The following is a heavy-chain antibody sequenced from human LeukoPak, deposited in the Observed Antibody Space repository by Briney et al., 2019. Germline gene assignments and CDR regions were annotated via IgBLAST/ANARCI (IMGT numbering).Heavy chain of an antibody. Sequence: GGSLRLSCAASGFTFSSYSMNWVRQAPGKGLEWVSSISSSSSYIYYADSVKGRFTISRDNAKNSLYLQMNSLRAEDTAVYYCARQRGDILTGYYMPRGSDYWGQGTLVTVSS. J-gene: IGHJ4*02. CDR2: ISSSSSYI. CDR3: ARQRGDILTGYYMPRGSDY. V-gene: IGHV3-21*01. CDR1: GFTFSSYS. D-gene: IGHD3-9*01.